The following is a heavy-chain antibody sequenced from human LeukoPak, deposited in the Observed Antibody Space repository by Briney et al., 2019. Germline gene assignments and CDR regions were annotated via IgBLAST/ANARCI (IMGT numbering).Heavy chain of an antibody. CDR3: AGGQKGLYAFDI. CDR2: IYYSGST. CDR1: GGSISSYY. Sequence: SETLSLTCTVSGGSISSYYWSWIRQPPGKGLEWIGYIYYSGSTNYNPSLKSRVTISVDTSKNQFSLKLSSVTAADTAVYYCAGGQKGLYAFDIWGQGTMVTVSS. V-gene: IGHV4-59*01. J-gene: IGHJ3*02.